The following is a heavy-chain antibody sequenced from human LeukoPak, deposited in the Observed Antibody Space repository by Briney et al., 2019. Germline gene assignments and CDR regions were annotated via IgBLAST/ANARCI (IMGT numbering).Heavy chain of an antibody. J-gene: IGHJ4*02. CDR3: ARDGYGDYSEYFDS. D-gene: IGHD4-17*01. Sequence: ASVKVSCKASGYTFTGYYMHWVRQAPGQGLEWMGWINPNSGGTNYAQKFQGGVTMTRDRTISTAYMELSRLRSDDTAVYYCARDGYGDYSEYFDSWGQGTLVTVSA. V-gene: IGHV1-2*02. CDR2: INPNSGGT. CDR1: GYTFTGYY.